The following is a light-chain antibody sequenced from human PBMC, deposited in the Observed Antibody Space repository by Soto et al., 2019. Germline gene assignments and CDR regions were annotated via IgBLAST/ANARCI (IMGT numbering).Light chain of an antibody. Sequence: DIQMTQSPSTLSASVGDRVTITCRASQSIGSWLAWYQQKPGKAPKLLIYDASSLESGVPSRFSGSGSGTEFTLTISSLQPDDFATYYCQHYNSYSEAFSQGTKVDIK. V-gene: IGKV1-5*01. CDR2: DAS. CDR1: QSIGSW. CDR3: QHYNSYSEA. J-gene: IGKJ1*01.